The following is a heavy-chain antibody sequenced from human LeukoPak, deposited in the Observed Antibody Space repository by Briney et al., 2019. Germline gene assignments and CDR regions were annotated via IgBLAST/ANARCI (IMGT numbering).Heavy chain of an antibody. J-gene: IGHJ4*02. D-gene: IGHD5-12*01. CDR2: IYYSGST. Sequence: SETLSLTCTVSGGSISSYYWSWIRQPPGKGLEWIGYIYYSGSTNYNPSLKSRVTISVDTSKNQFSLKLSSVTAADTAVYYCARGYLATSNWGQGTLVTVSS. CDR3: ARGYLATSN. V-gene: IGHV4-59*01. CDR1: GGSISSYY.